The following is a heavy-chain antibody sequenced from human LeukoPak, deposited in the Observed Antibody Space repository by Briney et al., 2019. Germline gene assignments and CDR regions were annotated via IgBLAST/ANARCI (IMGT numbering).Heavy chain of an antibody. V-gene: IGHV3-53*01. D-gene: IGHD1-26*01. CDR1: VFTVSSNY. CDR2: LYSGGNR. CDR3: ARESGDRPGLPGC. Sequence: PGGCLRLSCAASVFTVSSNYMSWVRQAPGKGLEWVSTLYSGGNRYYADSVRGRFTISRDDSRNTLFLQMNNLRVEDTAVYYCARESGDRPGLPGCWGQGTLVTVSS. J-gene: IGHJ4*02.